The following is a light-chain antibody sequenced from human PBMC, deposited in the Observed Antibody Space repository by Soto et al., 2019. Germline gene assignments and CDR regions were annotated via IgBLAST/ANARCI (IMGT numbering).Light chain of an antibody. Sequence: DIQMTQSPSSLSASVGDRVTITCQASQDIKNYLNWYQQKPGKAPKLLIYGASNLETGVPSRFSGSGSGTDFTFTISSLQPEDIATYYCQQYDNLLTFGGGTKVDIK. CDR3: QQYDNLLT. V-gene: IGKV1-33*01. CDR1: QDIKNY. CDR2: GAS. J-gene: IGKJ4*01.